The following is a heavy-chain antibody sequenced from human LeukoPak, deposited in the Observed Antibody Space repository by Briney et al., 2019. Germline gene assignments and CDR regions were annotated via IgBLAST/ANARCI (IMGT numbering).Heavy chain of an antibody. D-gene: IGHD3-22*01. CDR1: GYTFTGYY. Sequence: GASVKVSCKXSGYTFTGYYMHWVRQAPGQGLEWMGRINPNSGGTNYSQKFQGRVTMTRDTSISTAYMELSRLRSEDTAVYYCARVYYYDSSGYYPVWGRGTLVTVSS. V-gene: IGHV1-2*06. CDR3: ARVYYYDSSGYYPV. CDR2: INPNSGGT. J-gene: IGHJ4*02.